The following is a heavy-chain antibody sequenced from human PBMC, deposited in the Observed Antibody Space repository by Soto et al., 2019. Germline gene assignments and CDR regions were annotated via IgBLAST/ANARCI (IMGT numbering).Heavy chain of an antibody. V-gene: IGHV3-33*01. CDR2: IWYDGSNK. CDR1: GFTFSSYG. CDR3: AREGCSSTSCYTPYYYYGMDV. J-gene: IGHJ6*02. Sequence: QVQLVESGGGVVQPGRSLRLSCAASGFTFSSYGMHWVRQAPGKGLEWVAVIWYDGSNKYYADSVKGRFTISRDNSKNTLYLQMNSLRAEDTAVYYCAREGCSSTSCYTPYYYYGMDVWGQGTTVTVSS. D-gene: IGHD2-2*02.